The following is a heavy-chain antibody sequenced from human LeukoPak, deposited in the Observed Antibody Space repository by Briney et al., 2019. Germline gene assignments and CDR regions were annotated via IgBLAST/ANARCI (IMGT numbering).Heavy chain of an antibody. D-gene: IGHD3-22*01. V-gene: IGHV4-30-4*01. CDR3: ARASMIVVVIDY. CDR2: IYYSGST. CDR1: GGSISSGDYY. Sequence: PSQTLSPTCTVSGGSISSGDYYWSWIRQPPGKGLEWIGYIYYSGSTYYNPSLKSRVTISVDTSKNQFSLKLSSVTAADTAVYYCARASMIVVVIDYWGQGTLVTVSS. J-gene: IGHJ4*02.